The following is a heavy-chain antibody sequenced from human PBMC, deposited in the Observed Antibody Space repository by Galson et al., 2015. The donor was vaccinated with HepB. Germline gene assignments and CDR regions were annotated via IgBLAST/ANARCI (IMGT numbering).Heavy chain of an antibody. CDR3: ARDSTMVRGVMNY. CDR2: ISSSSSTI. CDR1: GFTFSSYS. J-gene: IGHJ4*02. V-gene: IGHV3-48*04. Sequence: SLRLSCAASGFTFSSYSMNWVRQAPGKGLEWVSDISSSSSTIYYADSVKGRFTISRDNAKNSLYLQMNSLRAEDTAVYYCARDSTMVRGVMNYWGQGTLVTVSS. D-gene: IGHD3-10*01.